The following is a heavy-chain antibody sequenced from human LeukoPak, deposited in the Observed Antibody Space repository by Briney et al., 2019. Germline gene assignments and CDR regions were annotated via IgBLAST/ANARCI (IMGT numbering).Heavy chain of an antibody. J-gene: IGHJ4*02. CDR3: AKDVRGGCSSRTWYYFDY. D-gene: IGHD5-18*01. V-gene: IGHV3-9*01. CDR1: GFTFDDYA. Sequence: GRSLRLSCAASGFTFDDYAMHWVRQAPGKGLEWVSGISWNSGSIGYADSVKGRFTISRDNAKNSLYLQMNSLRAEDTALYYCAKDVRGGCSSRTWYYFDYWGQGTLVTVSS. CDR2: ISWNSGSI.